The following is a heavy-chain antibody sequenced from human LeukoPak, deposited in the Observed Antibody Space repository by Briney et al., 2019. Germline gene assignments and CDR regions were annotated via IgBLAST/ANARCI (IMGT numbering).Heavy chain of an antibody. D-gene: IGHD5-24*01. Sequence: SETLSLTCTVSGGSISSYYWSWIRQPPGKGLEWIGYIYYSGSTNYNPSLKSRVTTSVDTSKNQFSLKLSSVTAADTAVYYCARVGGPDGYNYSYWGQGTLVTVSS. CDR3: ARVGGPDGYNYSY. CDR1: GGSISSYY. V-gene: IGHV4-59*01. J-gene: IGHJ4*02. CDR2: IYYSGST.